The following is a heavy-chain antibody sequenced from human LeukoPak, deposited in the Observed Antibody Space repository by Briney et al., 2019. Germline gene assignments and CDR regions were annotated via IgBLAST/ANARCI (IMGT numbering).Heavy chain of an antibody. Sequence: SETLSLTCAVYGGSFSGYYWSWIRQPPGKGLEWIGEINHSGSTNYNPSLKSRVTISVDTSKNQFSLKLSSVTAADTAVYYCARGRELLWFGEQNNWFDPWGQGTLVTVSS. CDR1: GGSFSGYY. V-gene: IGHV4-34*01. CDR3: ARGRELLWFGEQNNWFDP. CDR2: INHSGST. J-gene: IGHJ5*02. D-gene: IGHD3-10*01.